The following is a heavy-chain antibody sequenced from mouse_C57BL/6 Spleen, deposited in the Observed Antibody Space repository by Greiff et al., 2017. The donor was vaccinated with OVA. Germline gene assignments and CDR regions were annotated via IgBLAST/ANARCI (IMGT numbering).Heavy chain of an antibody. CDR3: ARYDYDEDY. Sequence: VQLQQPGPVLVKPGASVKMSCKASGYTFTDYYMNWVKQSHGKSLEWIGVINPYNGGTSYNQKFKGKATLTVAKSSSTAYMELNSLTSEDSAVYYCARYDYDEDYWGQGTTLTVSS. J-gene: IGHJ2*01. CDR2: INPYNGGT. V-gene: IGHV1-19*01. CDR1: GYTFTDYY. D-gene: IGHD2-4*01.